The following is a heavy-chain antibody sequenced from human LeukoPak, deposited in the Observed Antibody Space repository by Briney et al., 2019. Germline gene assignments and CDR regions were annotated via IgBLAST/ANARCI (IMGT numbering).Heavy chain of an antibody. CDR2: ISSSGNTI. D-gene: IGHD5-12*01. J-gene: IGHJ3*02. Sequence: TGGPLRLSCAASGFIFSDYYVTWIRQAPGKGLEWLGYISSSGNTIYYADSVRGRFTISRDNTKNSLYLQIHSLRAEDTAVYYCARESGRYVGSDIWGQGTTVTVFS. CDR1: GFIFSDYY. V-gene: IGHV3-11*04. CDR3: ARESGRYVGSDI.